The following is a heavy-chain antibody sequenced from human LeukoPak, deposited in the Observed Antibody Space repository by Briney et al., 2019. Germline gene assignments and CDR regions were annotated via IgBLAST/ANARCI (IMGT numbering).Heavy chain of an antibody. CDR3: AKGTGYGSSWYNDY. CDR1: GFTFSTAW. D-gene: IGHD6-13*01. Sequence: GGSLRLSCATSGFTFSTAWMSWVRQAPGPGLEWVGRIKSKSAGGTTEYAASVKGRFTVSRDNSKNTLYLQMNSLRAEDTAVYYCAKGTGYGSSWYNDYWGQGTLVTVSS. CDR2: IKSKSAGGTT. V-gene: IGHV3-15*01. J-gene: IGHJ4*02.